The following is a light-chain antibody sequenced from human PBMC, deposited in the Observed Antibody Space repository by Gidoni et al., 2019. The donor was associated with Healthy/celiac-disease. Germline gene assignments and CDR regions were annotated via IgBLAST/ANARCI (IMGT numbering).Light chain of an antibody. CDR1: QSISSY. CDR3: QQSYSTPRT. V-gene: IGKV1-39*01. CDR2: AAS. Sequence: DIQMTQSPSSLSASVGDRVTITCRASQSISSYLNWYQQKPGKAPKLLIYAASSLQSGVPSRLSGSGSVTDFTLTISSLQPEDFATYYCQQSYSTPRTFGQGTKLEIK. J-gene: IGKJ2*01.